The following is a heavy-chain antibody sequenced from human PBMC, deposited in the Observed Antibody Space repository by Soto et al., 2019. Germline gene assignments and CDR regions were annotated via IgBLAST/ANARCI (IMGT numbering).Heavy chain of an antibody. CDR1: GFIFSNYF. Sequence: EVQLVDSGGGLVQPGGSLRLSCAASGFIFSNYFMSWVRQAPGKGLEWVSSISDSGGTSYYADSVKGRFTISRDNSKNTLYLQMNSLRAEDTAIYYCAKRPRALLTFDSWGQGTRVTVSS. V-gene: IGHV3-23*04. D-gene: IGHD1-26*01. CDR2: ISDSGGTS. CDR3: AKRPRALLTFDS. J-gene: IGHJ4*02.